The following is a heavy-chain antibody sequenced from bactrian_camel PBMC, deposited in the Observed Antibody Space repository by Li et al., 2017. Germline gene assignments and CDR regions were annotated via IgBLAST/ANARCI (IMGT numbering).Heavy chain of an antibody. D-gene: IGHD1*01. CDR3: ASDRGPTVGHYCRGGFWGEAHFAY. CDR2: INSGGGST. V-gene: IGHV3S40*01. J-gene: IGHJ6*01. CDR1: GFTFSTYY. Sequence: VQLVESGGGLVQPGGSLRLSCAASGFTFSTYYMSWVRQAPGKGLEWVSAINSGGGSTYYADSVKGRFTNSKDNAKNTLYLQMNSLKPEDTAMYYCASDRGPTVGHYCRGGFWGEAHFAYWGQGTQVTVS.